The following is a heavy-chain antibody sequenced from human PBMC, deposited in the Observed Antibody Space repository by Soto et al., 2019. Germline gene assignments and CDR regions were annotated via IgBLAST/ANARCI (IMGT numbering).Heavy chain of an antibody. CDR1: GFTFSTHA. CDR3: AKEGGSIGGWFGRKFDS. Sequence: GGSLRLSCAASGFTFSTHAMSWVRQSPGKGLEWVSSISSGGTTTFYAASVEGRFTISRDKSKNTLYLQMNSLRADDTAVYFCAKEGGSIGGWFGRKFDSWGQGTQVTVSS. D-gene: IGHD3-16*01. CDR2: ISSGGTTT. V-gene: IGHV3-23*01. J-gene: IGHJ4*02.